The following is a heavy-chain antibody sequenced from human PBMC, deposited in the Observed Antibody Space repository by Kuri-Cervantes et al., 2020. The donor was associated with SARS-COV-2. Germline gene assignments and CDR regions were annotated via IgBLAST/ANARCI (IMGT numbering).Heavy chain of an antibody. CDR1: GGTFSSYA. CDR3: ARKSYYYGSGSYYGSRPYYYYYGMDV. V-gene: IGHV1-69*13. D-gene: IGHD3-10*01. CDR2: IIPIFGTA. J-gene: IGHJ6*02. Sequence: SVKVSCKASGGTFSSYAISWVRQAPGQGFEWMGGIIPIFGTANYAQKFQGRVTITADESTSIAYMELSSLRSEDTAVYYCARKSYYYGSGSYYGSRPYYYYYGMDVWGQGTTVTVSS.